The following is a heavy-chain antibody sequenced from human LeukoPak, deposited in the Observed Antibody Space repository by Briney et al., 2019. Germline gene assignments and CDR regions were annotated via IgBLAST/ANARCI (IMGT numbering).Heavy chain of an antibody. CDR2: INHSGST. Sequence: PSETLSLTCAVYGGSFSGYYWSWIRQPPGKGLEWIGEINHSGSTNYNPSLKSRVTISVDTSKNQFSLKLSSVTAAGTAVYYCASTSGWYSYYGMDVWGRGTTVTVSS. V-gene: IGHV4-34*01. D-gene: IGHD6-19*01. J-gene: IGHJ6*02. CDR3: ASTSGWYSYYGMDV. CDR1: GGSFSGYY.